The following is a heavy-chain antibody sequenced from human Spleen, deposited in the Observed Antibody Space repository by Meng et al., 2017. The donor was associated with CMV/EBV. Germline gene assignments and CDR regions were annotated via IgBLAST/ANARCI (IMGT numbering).Heavy chain of an antibody. V-gene: IGHV3-23*01. D-gene: IGHD1-26*01. CDR1: GFTFSTYA. CDR3: AKSSNGSGTYFPHYYYYYGMDV. J-gene: IGHJ6*02. Sequence: GESLKISCAASGFTFSTYAMYWVRQAPGKGLEWVSSLSGSGASTYHADSVKGRLTISRDNSKNTLYLQMNSLRAEDTAVYYCAKSSNGSGTYFPHYYYYYGMDVWGQGTTVTVSS. CDR2: LSGSGAST.